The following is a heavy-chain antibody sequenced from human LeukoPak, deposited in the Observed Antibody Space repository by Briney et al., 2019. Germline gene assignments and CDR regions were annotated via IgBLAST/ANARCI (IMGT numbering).Heavy chain of an antibody. J-gene: IGHJ4*02. CDR1: GFTFSAYA. CDR3: AKTIVIPIALGVFDY. V-gene: IGHV3-23*01. CDR2: ISVSGGGT. Sequence: PGGSLRLSCVASGFTFSAYAMTWVRQAPGKGLGWVSSISVSGGGTYYADSVRGRFTISRDISKNTLYLQMNSLRAEDTAIYYCAKTIVIPIALGVFDYWGQGTLVTVSS. D-gene: IGHD3-16*02.